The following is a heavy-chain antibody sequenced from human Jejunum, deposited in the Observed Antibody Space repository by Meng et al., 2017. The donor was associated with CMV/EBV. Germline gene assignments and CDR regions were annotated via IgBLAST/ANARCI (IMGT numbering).Heavy chain of an antibody. J-gene: IGHJ4*02. CDR1: GFAFSSYW. CDR3: TRQLDY. D-gene: IGHD1-1*01. CDR2: IKYDGREK. V-gene: IGHV3-7*01. Sequence: LRLSCAASGFAFSSYWMDWVRQIPGKGLEWVANIKYDGREKYFVDSVEGRFTISRDNSRNTLYLHMNSLRAEDTAVYYCTRQLDYWGQGTLVTVSS.